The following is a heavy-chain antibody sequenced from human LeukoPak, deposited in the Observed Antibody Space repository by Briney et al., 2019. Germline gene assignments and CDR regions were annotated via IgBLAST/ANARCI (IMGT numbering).Heavy chain of an antibody. CDR2: INPNSGGT. V-gene: IGHV1-2*02. CDR1: GYTFTGYY. Sequence: AASVKVSCKASGYTFTGYYMHWVRQAPGQGLEWMGWINPNSGGTNYAQKFQGRVTMTRDTSISTAYMELSRLRSDDTAVYYCARDIRGSSSTSCPNWFDPWGQGTLVTVSS. CDR3: ARDIRGSSSTSCPNWFDP. J-gene: IGHJ5*02. D-gene: IGHD2-2*01.